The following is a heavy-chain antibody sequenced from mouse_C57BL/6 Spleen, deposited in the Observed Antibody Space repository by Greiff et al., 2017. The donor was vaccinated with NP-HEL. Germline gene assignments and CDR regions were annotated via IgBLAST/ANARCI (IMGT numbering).Heavy chain of an antibody. CDR2: INPNNGGT. CDR1: GYTFTDYN. D-gene: IGHD2-1*01. V-gene: IGHV1-22*01. CDR3: AGKSYFDY. J-gene: IGHJ2*01. Sequence: EVKLMESGPELVKPGASVKMSCKASGYTFTDYNMHWVKQSHGKSLEWIGYINPNNGGTSYNQKFKGKATLTVNKSSSTAYMELRSLTSEDSAVYYCAGKSYFDYWGQGTTLTVSS.